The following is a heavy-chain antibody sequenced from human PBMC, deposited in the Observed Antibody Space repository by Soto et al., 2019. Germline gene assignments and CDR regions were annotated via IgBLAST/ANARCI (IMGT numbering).Heavy chain of an antibody. CDR3: ARSQGSSTSLNIYYYYYYGMDV. Sequence: QVQLVQSGAEVKKPGSSVKVSCKASGGTFSSYAISWVRQAPGQGLEWMGGTIPISGTANYAQKFQGRVTITADESTGTASMELSSMRAEDTAVYYCARSQGSSTSLNIYYYYYYGMDVWGQGTTVTGSS. CDR1: GGTFSSYA. V-gene: IGHV1-69*01. CDR2: TIPISGTA. J-gene: IGHJ6*02. D-gene: IGHD2-2*01.